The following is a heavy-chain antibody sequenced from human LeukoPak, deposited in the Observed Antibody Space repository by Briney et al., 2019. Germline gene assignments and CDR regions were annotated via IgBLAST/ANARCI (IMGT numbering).Heavy chain of an antibody. CDR1: GFTFSDHY. V-gene: IGHV3-72*01. J-gene: IGHJ4*02. CDR2: IGNRVNAYTT. Sequence: PGGSLRLSCAASGFTFSDHYMDWVRRAPGKGLEWVGRIGNRVNAYTTEYAASVKGRFTISRDDSKNSLYLQMNSLKTEATAVYYCTRRRFYFDYWGQGTLVTVSS. CDR3: TRRRFYFDY.